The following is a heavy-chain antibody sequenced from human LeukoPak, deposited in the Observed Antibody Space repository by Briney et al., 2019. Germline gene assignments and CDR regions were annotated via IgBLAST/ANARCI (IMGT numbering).Heavy chain of an antibody. D-gene: IGHD2-2*01. Sequence: GRSLRLSCAASGFTFSSYAMHWVRQAPGKGLEWVAVISYDGSNKYYADSVKGRFTISRDNSKNTLYLQMNSPRAEDTAVYYCARRPVVPARGYYGMDVWGQGTTVTVSS. CDR3: ARRPVVPARGYYGMDV. V-gene: IGHV3-30-3*01. CDR1: GFTFSSYA. J-gene: IGHJ6*02. CDR2: ISYDGSNK.